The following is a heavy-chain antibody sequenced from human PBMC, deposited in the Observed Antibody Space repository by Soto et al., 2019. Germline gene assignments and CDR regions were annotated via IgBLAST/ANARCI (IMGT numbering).Heavy chain of an antibody. Sequence: QVQLVESGGGVVPPGRSLRLSCAAAGFTFRSYGMHWVRQAPGKGLEWVALISSDGIVKYYGDSVKGRFTISRDTSKNTLYLQMSSLTAEDAAVYYCAKVIYNLTVSPAPPPYCFDSWGQGTLVTVSS. J-gene: IGHJ4*02. CDR2: ISSDGIVK. CDR1: GFTFRSYG. CDR3: AKVIYNLTVSPAPPPYCFDS. V-gene: IGHV3-30*18. D-gene: IGHD3-9*01.